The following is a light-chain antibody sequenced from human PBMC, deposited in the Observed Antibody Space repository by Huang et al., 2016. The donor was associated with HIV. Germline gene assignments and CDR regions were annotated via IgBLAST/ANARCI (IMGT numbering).Light chain of an antibody. Sequence: DIQMTQSPSSLSASVGDRVIMTCRASQTITNYLKWYQQRPGKAPKLLIYAASSLQSGVPSRFSGSGSGTDFTLTISSLQPEDFATYYCQQSYSSLLSFGGGTKVAIK. V-gene: IGKV1-39*01. CDR3: QQSYSSLLS. CDR2: AAS. CDR1: QTITNY. J-gene: IGKJ4*01.